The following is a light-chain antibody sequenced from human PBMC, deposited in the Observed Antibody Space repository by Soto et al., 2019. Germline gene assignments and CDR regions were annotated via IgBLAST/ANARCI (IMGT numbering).Light chain of an antibody. J-gene: IGLJ1*01. Sequence: QSFLTQPASVSGSPGQSITISCTGTSSDVDFYNFVSWYQQHPGKAPKLMIYEVSNRSSGVSSRFSGSKSGNTASLTISGLRAEDEADYYCSSSTITSYVFGTGTKVTVL. CDR2: EVS. V-gene: IGLV2-14*01. CDR1: SSDVDFYNF. CDR3: SSSTITSYV.